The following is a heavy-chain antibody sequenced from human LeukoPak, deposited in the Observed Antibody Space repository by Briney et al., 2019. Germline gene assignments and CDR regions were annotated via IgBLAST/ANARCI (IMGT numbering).Heavy chain of an antibody. CDR1: GFTFSSYS. CDR3: ARDLGWNYGSSLDY. V-gene: IGHV3-21*01. D-gene: IGHD1-7*01. Sequence: GGSLRLSCVVSGFTFSSYSMNWVRQAPGKGLEWVSSISSSSYIYYADSVKGRFTISRDNAKNSLYLQMNSLRAEDTAVYYCARDLGWNYGSSLDYWGQGTLVTVSS. J-gene: IGHJ4*02. CDR2: ISSSSYI.